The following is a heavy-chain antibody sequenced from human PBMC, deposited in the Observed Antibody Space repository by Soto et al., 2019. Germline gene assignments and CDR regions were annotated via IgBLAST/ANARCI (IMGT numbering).Heavy chain of an antibody. Sequence: PGASLKISCKGSGYSFTNYWIGWVRQMPGKGLEWMGMIYPDDSDTKYSPSFQGQVTFSADKSINTAYLQWSSLKASDTAIYYCARLEWLSLAAWFDPWGQGTLVTVSS. CDR1: GYSFTNYW. V-gene: IGHV5-51*01. J-gene: IGHJ5*02. D-gene: IGHD3-3*01. CDR3: ARLEWLSLAAWFDP. CDR2: IYPDDSDT.